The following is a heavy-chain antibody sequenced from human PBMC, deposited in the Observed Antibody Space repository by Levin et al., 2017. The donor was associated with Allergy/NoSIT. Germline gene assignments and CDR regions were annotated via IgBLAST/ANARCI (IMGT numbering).Heavy chain of an antibody. CDR2: IHPNSGHT. J-gene: IGHJ3*01. Sequence: GESLKISCRTSGYTFTSYEIHWVRQASGQGLEWMGWIHPNSGHTAYAQRLQDRVTMTMDSSLRTVYMEVSGLTSADTALYYCARENDESRSGRRIYDVWGQGTMVIVSS. CDR3: ARENDESRSGRRIYDV. V-gene: IGHV1-8*01. CDR1: GYTFTSYE. D-gene: IGHD1-1*01.